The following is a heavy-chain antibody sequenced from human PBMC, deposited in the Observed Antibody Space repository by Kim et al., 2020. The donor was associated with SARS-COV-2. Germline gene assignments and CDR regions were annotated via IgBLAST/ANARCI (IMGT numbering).Heavy chain of an antibody. CDR3: ARLIGNSWLDS. CDR1: GDSVSTYSAT. V-gene: IGHV6-1*01. D-gene: IGHD4-4*01. J-gene: IGHJ4*02. Sequence: SQTLSLTCTISGDSVSTYSATWDLIRQSPSGGLEWLGRTYYRSKWSTDYAVSVQGRIVINPDTSKNQFSLHLNSVTPDDTAVYYCARLIGNSWLDSWGQGTLVTVSS. CDR2: TYYRSKWST.